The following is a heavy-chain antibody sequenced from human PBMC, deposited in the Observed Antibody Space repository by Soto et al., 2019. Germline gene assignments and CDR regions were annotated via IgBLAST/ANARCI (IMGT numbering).Heavy chain of an antibody. CDR3: GSRNWGRYAFDI. Sequence: GGSLRLSCAASGFTFPSYWMSWVRQSPGKGLGGGANIKQDGSEKDYVDSVKGRFTITRDNAKNSLSRQRTSLRAEDRAVDYGGSRNWGRYAFDIWGQGTMVTVSS. V-gene: IGHV3-7*01. D-gene: IGHD7-27*01. J-gene: IGHJ3*02. CDR1: GFTFPSYW. CDR2: IKQDGSEK.